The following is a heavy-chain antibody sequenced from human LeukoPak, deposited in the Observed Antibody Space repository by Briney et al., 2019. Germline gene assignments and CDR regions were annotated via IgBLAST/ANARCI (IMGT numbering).Heavy chain of an antibody. D-gene: IGHD6-13*01. J-gene: IGHJ4*02. V-gene: IGHV4-38-2*01. Sequence: TSETLSLTCAVSGYSISSGYYWGWIRQPPGKGLGWIGSIYHSGSTYYNPSLKSRVTISVDTSKNQFSLKLSSVTAADTAVYYCASYSSSWYGDHDYWGQGTLVTVSS. CDR3: ASYSSSWYGDHDY. CDR2: IYHSGST. CDR1: GYSISSGYY.